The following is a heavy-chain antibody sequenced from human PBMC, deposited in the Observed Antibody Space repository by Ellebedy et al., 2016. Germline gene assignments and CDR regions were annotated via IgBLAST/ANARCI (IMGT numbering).Heavy chain of an antibody. J-gene: IGHJ1*01. V-gene: IGHV3-23*01. D-gene: IGHD5-18*01. Sequence: GGSLRLSCAGSGFTFRSYDMSWVRQAPGKGLEWVSSITGSGNITYYADSVKGRFTISRDNSKNTLYLQMNSLRAEDTAVYYCAIPDDIAMVTGAEYFQHWGQGTRVIVSS. CDR1: GFTFRSYD. CDR2: ITGSGNIT. CDR3: AIPDDIAMVTGAEYFQH.